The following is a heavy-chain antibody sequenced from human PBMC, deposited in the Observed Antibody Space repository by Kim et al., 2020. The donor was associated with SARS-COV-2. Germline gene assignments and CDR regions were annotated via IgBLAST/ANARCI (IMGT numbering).Heavy chain of an antibody. CDR1: GFTFSSYE. Sequence: GGSLRLSCAASGFTFSSYEMNWVRQAPGKGLEWVSYISSSGSTIYYADSVKGRFTISRDNAKNSLYLQMNSLRAEDTAVYYCARDGVATTPLGVPYYYYYDGRDVWGQGTTVTVSS. CDR2: ISSSGSTI. V-gene: IGHV3-48*03. D-gene: IGHD5-12*01. J-gene: IGHJ6*02. CDR3: ARDGVATTPLGVPYYYYYDGRDV.